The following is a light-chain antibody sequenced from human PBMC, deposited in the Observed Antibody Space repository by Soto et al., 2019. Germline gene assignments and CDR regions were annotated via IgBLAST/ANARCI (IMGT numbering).Light chain of an antibody. CDR1: SSDVGSYNL. Sequence: QSALTQPASVSGSPGQSITISCTGTSSDVGSYNLVSWYQQHPGKAPKLMIYEGSKRPSGVSNRFSGSKSGNTASLTISGLXADDXAXXYCCSYAGXSTFVVFGGGTKLTVL. J-gene: IGLJ2*01. CDR3: CSYAGXSTFVV. V-gene: IGLV2-23*01. CDR2: EGS.